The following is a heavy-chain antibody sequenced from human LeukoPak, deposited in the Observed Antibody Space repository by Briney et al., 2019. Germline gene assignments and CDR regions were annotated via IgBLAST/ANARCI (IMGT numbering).Heavy chain of an antibody. Sequence: PGGSLRLSCAASGFTVSSNYMSWVRQAPGKGLEWVPVIYSGGSTYYADSVKGRFTISRDNSKNTLYLQMNSLRAEDTAVYYCASVGDSSSWCLNYWGQGTLVTVSS. D-gene: IGHD6-13*01. CDR1: GFTVSSNY. CDR2: IYSGGST. V-gene: IGHV3-66*02. CDR3: ASVGDSSSWCLNY. J-gene: IGHJ4*02.